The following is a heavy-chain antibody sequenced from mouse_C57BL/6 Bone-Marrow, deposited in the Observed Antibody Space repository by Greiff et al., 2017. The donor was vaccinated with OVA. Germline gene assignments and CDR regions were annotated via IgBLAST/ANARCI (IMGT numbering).Heavy chain of an antibody. CDR3: ARGEKPTVVAHYYAMDY. Sequence: QVQLQQSGAELARPGASVKLSCKASGYTFTSYGISWVKQRTGQGLEWIGEIYPRSGNTYYNEKFKGKATLTADKSSSAAYLELRSLTSEDSAVYFCARGEKPTVVAHYYAMDYWGQGTSVTVSS. CDR1: GYTFTSYG. J-gene: IGHJ4*01. CDR2: IYPRSGNT. D-gene: IGHD1-1*01. V-gene: IGHV1-81*01.